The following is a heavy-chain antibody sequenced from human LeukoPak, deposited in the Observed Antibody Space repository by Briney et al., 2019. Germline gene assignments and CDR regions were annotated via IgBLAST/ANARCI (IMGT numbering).Heavy chain of an antibody. CDR2: IYYSGST. Sequence: AETLSLTCTVSGGSISSSDYYWGWIRQPPGKGLEWIGSIYYSGSTYYNPSLKSRVAIFVDTSKNQFSLRLSSVTAADTAVYYCARQERPVGWYGVGWFDPWGQGTLVTVSS. D-gene: IGHD6-19*01. V-gene: IGHV4-39*01. CDR1: GGSISSSDYY. J-gene: IGHJ5*02. CDR3: ARQERPVGWYGVGWFDP.